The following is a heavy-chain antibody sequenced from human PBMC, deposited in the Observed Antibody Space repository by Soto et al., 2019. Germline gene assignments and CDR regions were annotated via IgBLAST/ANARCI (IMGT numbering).Heavy chain of an antibody. Sequence: EVQLLESGGGLVQPGGSLRLSCAASGFTFSNYAMSWVRQAPGRGLQWVSTISGSAGSTYYADSVKGRFTISRDNSKNTVYMEMNSLRAEDSAVYYCAKCAPIGRLYDYCFDYRGQGTLVTVSS. D-gene: IGHD5-12*01. J-gene: IGHJ4*02. V-gene: IGHV3-23*01. CDR1: GFTFSNYA. CDR2: ISGSAGST. CDR3: AKCAPIGRLYDYCFDY.